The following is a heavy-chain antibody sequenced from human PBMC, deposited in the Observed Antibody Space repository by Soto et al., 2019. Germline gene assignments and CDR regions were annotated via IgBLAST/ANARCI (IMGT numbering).Heavy chain of an antibody. Sequence: PWGSLRLSCAASGFTFSRYSMNWVRQAPGKGLEWVSYISSSSSTIYYADSVKGRFTISRDNAKNSLYLQMNSLRAEDTAVYYCARAHHYDFWSGSHYYYMDVWGKGTTVTV. CDR3: ARAHHYDFWSGSHYYYMDV. J-gene: IGHJ6*03. V-gene: IGHV3-48*01. CDR2: ISSSSSTI. CDR1: GFTFSRYS. D-gene: IGHD3-3*01.